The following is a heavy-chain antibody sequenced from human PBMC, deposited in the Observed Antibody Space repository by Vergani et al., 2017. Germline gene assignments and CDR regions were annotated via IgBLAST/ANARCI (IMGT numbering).Heavy chain of an antibody. CDR3: ARQQGNFDY. CDR1: GYTFTSYG. D-gene: IGHD6-13*01. J-gene: IGHJ4*02. Sequence: QVQLVQSGAEVKKPGASVKVSCKASGYTFTSYGISWVRQAPGQGLEWMGWISAYNGNTNYAQKFQGRVTITADESTSTAYMELSSLRSEDTAVYYCARQQGNFDYWGQGTLVTVSS. CDR2: ISAYNGNT. V-gene: IGHV1-18*01.